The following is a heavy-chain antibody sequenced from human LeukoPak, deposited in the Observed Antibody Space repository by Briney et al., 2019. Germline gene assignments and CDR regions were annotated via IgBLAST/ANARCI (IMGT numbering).Heavy chain of an antibody. Sequence: SETLSLTCSVSGGSISSSSSYWGWIRQPPGKGLEWIGSIYYSGSIFDNPALKSRVTISVDTSKNQFSLKLSSVTAADTAVYYCARVSRLHPKHRLSAFYMDVWGKGTTVTVSS. J-gene: IGHJ6*03. CDR3: ARVSRLHPKHRLSAFYMDV. V-gene: IGHV4-39*01. CDR2: IYYSGSI. CDR1: GGSISSSSSY. D-gene: IGHD4-11*01.